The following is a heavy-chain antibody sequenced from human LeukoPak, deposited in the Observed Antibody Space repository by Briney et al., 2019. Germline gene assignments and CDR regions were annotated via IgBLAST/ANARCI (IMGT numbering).Heavy chain of an antibody. V-gene: IGHV3-9*01. Sequence: GGSLRLSCVASGFNFDDYAMHWVRQAPGKGLEWVSYISWNSGSRGYADSVKGRFTISRDNAKNSLYLQMNSLRAEDTALYYCTKDSSDYYRFDYWGQGTLVTVFS. CDR2: ISWNSGSR. CDR1: GFNFDDYA. J-gene: IGHJ4*02. D-gene: IGHD3-22*01. CDR3: TKDSSDYYRFDY.